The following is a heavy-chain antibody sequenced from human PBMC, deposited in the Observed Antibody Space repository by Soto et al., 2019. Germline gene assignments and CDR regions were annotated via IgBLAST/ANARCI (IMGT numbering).Heavy chain of an antibody. D-gene: IGHD3-22*01. CDR1: GFIFSNFA. Sequence: QLLESGGDLVQPGGSLRLSCAASGFIFSNFAMYWVRRSQGKGLEWVSSIRQSGDRSSYADSAEGRFTISRDNSKKSLYLQMNGLRLDDTAVYYCLAAVRKRLDNWGQGTLVTVSS. V-gene: IGHV3-23*01. J-gene: IGHJ1*01. CDR3: LAAVRKRLDN. CDR2: IRQSGDRS.